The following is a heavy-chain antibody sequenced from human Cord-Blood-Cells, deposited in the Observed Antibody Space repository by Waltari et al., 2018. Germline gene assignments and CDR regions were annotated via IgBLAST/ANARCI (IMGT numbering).Heavy chain of an antibody. CDR1: GGSLTSICYY. V-gene: IGHV4-39*01. Sequence: QLQLQESGPGLVKPSETLSLTCTVPGGSLTSICYYWGWIRQPPGKGLEWIGSIYYSGSTYYNPSLKRRVTISVDTSKNQFSLKLSSVTAADTAVYYCARHLDRAAAGIDYWGQGTLVTVSS. CDR2: IYYSGST. D-gene: IGHD6-13*01. CDR3: ARHLDRAAAGIDY. J-gene: IGHJ4*02.